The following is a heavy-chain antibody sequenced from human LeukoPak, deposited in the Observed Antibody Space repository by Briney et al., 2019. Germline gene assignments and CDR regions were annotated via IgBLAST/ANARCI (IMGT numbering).Heavy chain of an antibody. V-gene: IGHV4-61*02. Sequence: SQTLSLTCTVSGGSISSGSYYWSWIRQPAGKGLEWIGRIYTSGSTNYNPSLKSRVTISVDTSKNQFSLKLSSVTAADTAVYYCAREGRSDSTGRAFDYWGQEPWSPSPQ. J-gene: IGHJ4*01. CDR1: GGSISSGSYY. D-gene: IGHD3-22*01. CDR3: AREGRSDSTGRAFDY. CDR2: IYTSGST.